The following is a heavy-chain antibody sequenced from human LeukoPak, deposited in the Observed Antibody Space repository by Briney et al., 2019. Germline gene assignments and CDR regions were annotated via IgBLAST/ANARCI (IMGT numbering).Heavy chain of an antibody. D-gene: IGHD5-12*01. J-gene: IGHJ4*02. CDR2: INHSGST. CDR1: GGSFSGYY. Sequence: KPSETLSLTCAVYGGSFSGYYWTWIRQPPGKGLEWIGEINHSGSTNYNPSLKSRVTISVDTSKNQFSLKLSSVTAADTAVYYCARIHRQKYSGYDNWGQGTLVTVSS. CDR3: ARIHRQKYSGYDN. V-gene: IGHV4-34*01.